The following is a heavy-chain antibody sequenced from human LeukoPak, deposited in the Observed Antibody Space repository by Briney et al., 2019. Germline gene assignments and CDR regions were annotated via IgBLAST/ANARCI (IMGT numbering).Heavy chain of an antibody. Sequence: GTSLRLFCAASGFIFSNYGMHWVRQAPGKGLEWVALIWYDARDEDYADSVKGRFTISRDNSKSTLYLQMYSLRAEDTAVYYCTRESAPVAGSNAFDLWGQGTMVTVSS. V-gene: IGHV3-33*01. D-gene: IGHD6-19*01. CDR2: IWYDARDE. CDR3: TRESAPVAGSNAFDL. J-gene: IGHJ3*01. CDR1: GFIFSNYG.